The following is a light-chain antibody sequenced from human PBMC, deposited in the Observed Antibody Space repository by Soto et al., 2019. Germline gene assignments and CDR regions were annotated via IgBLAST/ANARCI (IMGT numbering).Light chain of an antibody. J-gene: IGKJ4*01. CDR3: QQLNSYPALT. Sequence: DIQLTQSPSFLSASVGDRVTITCRASQGSTSYLAWNQQKPGKAPKLLIYAASTLQSGVPSRFSGSGSGTEFTLTISSLQPEDFATYYCQQLNSYPALTFGGGTKVVIK. CDR1: QGSTSY. V-gene: IGKV1-9*01. CDR2: AAS.